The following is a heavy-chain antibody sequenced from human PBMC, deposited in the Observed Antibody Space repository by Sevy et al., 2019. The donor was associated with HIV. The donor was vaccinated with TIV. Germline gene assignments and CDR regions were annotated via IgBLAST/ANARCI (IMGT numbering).Heavy chain of an antibody. D-gene: IGHD2-8*01. CDR1: GFTFSKYS. CDR2: LSFGCGEI. Sequence: GGSLRLSCAASGFTFSKYSMNWVRQPPGKGLEWVSTLSFGCGEINYADSVKGRFTISGDNSKSSVYLQMNNLRPEDTAVYYCAREGCTKPHDYWGQGTLVTVSS. J-gene: IGHJ4*02. CDR3: AREGCTKPHDY. V-gene: IGHV3-23*01.